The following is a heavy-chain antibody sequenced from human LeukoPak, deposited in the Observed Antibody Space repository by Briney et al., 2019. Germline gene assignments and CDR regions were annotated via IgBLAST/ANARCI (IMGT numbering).Heavy chain of an antibody. CDR1: RXTFSSYA. J-gene: IGHJ4*02. V-gene: IGHV3-30-3*01. CDR3: ARDRYGLDY. CDR2: ISYDGSNK. Sequence: GRSLRLSWAASRXTFSSYAMHWVRQAPGKGLEWVAVISYDGSNKYYADSVKGRFTISRDNSKNTLYLQMNSLRAEDTAVYYCARDRYGLDYWGQGTLVTVSS. D-gene: IGHD5-18*01.